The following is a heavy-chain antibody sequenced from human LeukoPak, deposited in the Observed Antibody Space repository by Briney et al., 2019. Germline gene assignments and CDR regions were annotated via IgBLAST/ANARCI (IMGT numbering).Heavy chain of an antibody. Sequence: ASVKVSCEVSGYTLTELSMHWVRQAPGKGLEWMGGFDPEDGETIYAQKFQGRVTMTEDTSTDTAYMELSSLRSEDTAVYYCATPYSGSYALMHWGQGTLVTVSS. CDR3: ATPYSGSYALMH. CDR1: GYTLTELS. CDR2: FDPEDGET. V-gene: IGHV1-24*01. D-gene: IGHD1-26*01. J-gene: IGHJ4*02.